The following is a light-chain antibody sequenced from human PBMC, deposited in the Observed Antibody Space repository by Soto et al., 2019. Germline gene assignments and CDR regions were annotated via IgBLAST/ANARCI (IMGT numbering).Light chain of an antibody. CDR2: GAS. V-gene: IGKV3-20*01. Sequence: EIVLTQSPGTLSLSPGERATLSCRASQSVPNNYLAWYQQKSGQAPRLLVYGASSRATGIPDRFSGSGSGSDFTLTISRLEPEDFAVYSCQQYEIPPWTSGQGTKVEIK. J-gene: IGKJ1*01. CDR3: QQYEIPPWT. CDR1: QSVPNNY.